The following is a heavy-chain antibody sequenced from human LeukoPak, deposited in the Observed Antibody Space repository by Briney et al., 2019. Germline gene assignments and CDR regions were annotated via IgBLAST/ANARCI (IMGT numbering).Heavy chain of an antibody. V-gene: IGHV5-51*01. CDR1: GYSFTSYW. J-gene: IGHJ4*02. D-gene: IGHD1-26*01. CDR3: ARQGRDSGSVYYFDY. Sequence: GESLKISCKGSGYSFTSYWIGWVRQMPGKGLEWMGIIYPGDYDTRYSPSFQGQVTISADKSISTAYLQWSSLKASDTAMYYCARQGRDSGSVYYFDYWGQGTLVTVSS. CDR2: IYPGDYDT.